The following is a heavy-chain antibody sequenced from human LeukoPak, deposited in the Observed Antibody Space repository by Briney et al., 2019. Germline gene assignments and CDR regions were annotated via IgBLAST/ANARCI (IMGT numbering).Heavy chain of an antibody. Sequence: PGGSLRLSCAASGFTFSSYAMSWVRQAPGKGLEWVSAISGSGGSTYYADSVKGRFTISRDNSKNTLYLQMNSLRAEDTAVYYCAREMTVQTFEAYYYGMDVWGQGTTVTVSS. CDR2: ISGSGGST. CDR3: AREMTVQTFEAYYYGMDV. V-gene: IGHV3-23*01. CDR1: GFTFSSYA. D-gene: IGHD4-17*01. J-gene: IGHJ6*02.